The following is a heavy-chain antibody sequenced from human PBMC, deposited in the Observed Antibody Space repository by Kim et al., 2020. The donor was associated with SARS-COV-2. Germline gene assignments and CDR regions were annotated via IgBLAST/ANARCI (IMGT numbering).Heavy chain of an antibody. V-gene: IGHV3-21*01. Sequence: GGSLRLSCAASGFTFSSYSMNWVRQAPGKGLEWVPSISSSSSYIYYADLAKGRFTISRDNAKNSLYLQMNSLRAEDTAVYYCARDTSSGAAADLYYYYYYGMDVWGQGTTVTVSS. CDR3: ARDTSSGAAADLYYYYYYGMDV. J-gene: IGHJ6*02. CDR1: GFTFSSYS. CDR2: ISSSSSYI. D-gene: IGHD6-13*01.